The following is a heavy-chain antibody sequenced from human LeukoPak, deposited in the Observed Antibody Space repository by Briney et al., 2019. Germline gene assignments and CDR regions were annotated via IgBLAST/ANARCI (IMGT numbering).Heavy chain of an antibody. CDR1: GFNFGNYA. V-gene: IGHV3-23*01. CDR2: ISAGGGTA. CDR3: AKSPTGTRYFAEF. D-gene: IGHD1-1*01. J-gene: IGHJ4*02. Sequence: GGSLRLPCEASGFNFGNYALNLVRQAPGKGLEWVSSISAGGGTAYYADSVRARFTDSRDPSKNTLNLQMNSLTVADAAVYYCAKSPTGTRYFAEFWGEGTLVTVSS.